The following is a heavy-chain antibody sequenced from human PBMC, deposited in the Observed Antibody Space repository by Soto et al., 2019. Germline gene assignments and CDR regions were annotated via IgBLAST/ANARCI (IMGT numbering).Heavy chain of an antibody. D-gene: IGHD5-12*01. CDR1: GFTFSDYY. CDR2: ISSSSSYI. J-gene: IGHJ5*02. V-gene: IGHV3-11*06. CDR3: ATDIVATIFSGWFDP. Sequence: PGGSLRLSCAASGFTFSDYYMSWIRQAPGKGLEWVSSISSSSSYIYYADSVKGRFTISRDDAKNSLYLQTNSLRAEDTAVYYCATDIVATIFSGWFDPWGQGTLVTVSS.